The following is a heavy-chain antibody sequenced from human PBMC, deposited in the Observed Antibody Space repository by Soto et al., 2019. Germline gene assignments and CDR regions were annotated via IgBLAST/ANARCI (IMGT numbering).Heavy chain of an antibody. D-gene: IGHD3-10*01. Sequence: ASVKVSCKASGYTFTSNGSSWVRQAPGQGLEWMGWISAYNGNTNYAQKLQGRVTMTTDTSTSTAYMELRSLRSDDMAVYYCARDNYYGSGSYYLLQEEFDYWGQGTLVTVSS. CDR3: ARDNYYGSGSYYLLQEEFDY. CDR2: ISAYNGNT. J-gene: IGHJ4*02. CDR1: GYTFTSNG. V-gene: IGHV1-18*03.